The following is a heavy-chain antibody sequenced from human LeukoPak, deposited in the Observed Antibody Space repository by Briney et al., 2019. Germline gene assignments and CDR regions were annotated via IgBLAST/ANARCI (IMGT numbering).Heavy chain of an antibody. D-gene: IGHD7-27*01. V-gene: IGHV1-46*01. J-gene: IGHJ4*02. CDR2: INPSGGST. Sequence: GASVKVSCKASGYTFTSYYIHWVRQAPGQGLEWMGVINPSGGSTTYAQNFQGRVTMTRDTSTTTVYMEVSSLRSADTALYYCARDPEANWAFFDHWGQGTLVTASS. CDR1: GYTFTSYY. CDR3: ARDPEANWAFFDH.